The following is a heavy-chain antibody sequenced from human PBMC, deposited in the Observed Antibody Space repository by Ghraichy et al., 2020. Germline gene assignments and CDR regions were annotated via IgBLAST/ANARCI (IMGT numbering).Heavy chain of an antibody. CDR1: GFNLSSYS. Sequence: GGSLRLECAASGFNLSSYSMNWVRQAPGKGLEWVSYISSSSSTIYYADSVKGRFTISRDNAKNSLYLQMNSLRDEDTAVYYCARGYYDSSGYSWYFDLWGRGTLVTVSS. J-gene: IGHJ2*01. V-gene: IGHV3-48*02. CDR3: ARGYYDSSGYSWYFDL. D-gene: IGHD3-22*01. CDR2: ISSSSSTI.